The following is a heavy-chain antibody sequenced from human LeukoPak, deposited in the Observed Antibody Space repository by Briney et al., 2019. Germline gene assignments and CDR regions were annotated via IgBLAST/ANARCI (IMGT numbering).Heavy chain of an antibody. CDR1: GFTVSSNY. D-gene: IGHD4-23*01. J-gene: IGHJ4*02. CDR2: IYSGSST. V-gene: IGHV3-66*01. CDR3: ARDAVAYYFDY. Sequence: PGGSLRLSCAASGFTVSSNYMSWVRQAPGKGLEWVSVIYSGSSTYYADSVKGRFTISRDNSKNTLYLQMNSLRAEDTAVYYCARDAVAYYFDYWGQGTLVSVSS.